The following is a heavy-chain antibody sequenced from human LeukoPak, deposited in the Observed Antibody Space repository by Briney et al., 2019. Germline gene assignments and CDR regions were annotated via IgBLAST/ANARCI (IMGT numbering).Heavy chain of an antibody. CDR1: GFTFSSYG. CDR2: IRHDGHNN. J-gene: IGHJ4*02. V-gene: IGHV3-30*02. CDR3: ARDLRGSDAYYFDY. D-gene: IGHD3-10*01. Sequence: GGSLRLSCAASGFTFSSYGMHWVRQAPGKGLEWVAFIRHDGHNNYYVDSVKGRFTISRDNSKNTLYLQMNSLRGEDTAVYYCARDLRGSDAYYFDYWGQGTLVTVSS.